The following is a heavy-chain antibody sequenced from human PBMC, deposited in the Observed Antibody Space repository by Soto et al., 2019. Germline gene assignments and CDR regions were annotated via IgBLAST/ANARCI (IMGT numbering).Heavy chain of an antibody. CDR1: GGTFSSYA. V-gene: IGHV1-69*13. Sequence: GASVKVSCKASGGTFSSYAISWVRQAPGQGLEWMGGIIPIFGTANYAQKFQGRVTLYLQMNSLRAEDTAVYYCAKDRGRLRVLFYWGQGTLVTVSS. J-gene: IGHJ4*02. CDR2: IIPIFGTA. CDR3: AKDRGRLRVLFY. D-gene: IGHD1-26*01.